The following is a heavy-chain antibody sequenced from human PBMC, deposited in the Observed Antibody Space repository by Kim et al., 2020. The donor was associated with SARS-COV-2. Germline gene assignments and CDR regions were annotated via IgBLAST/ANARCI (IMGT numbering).Heavy chain of an antibody. D-gene: IGHD3-10*01. Sequence: GGSLRLSCAASGFTFSSYGMHWVRQAPGKGLEWVAVIWYDGSNKYYADSVKGRFTISRDNSKNTLYLQMNSLRAEDTAVYYCAKDDGSGSYSKSHYYYYGMDVWGQGTTVTVSS. CDR1: GFTFSSYG. CDR3: AKDDGSGSYSKSHYYYYGMDV. CDR2: IWYDGSNK. J-gene: IGHJ6*02. V-gene: IGHV3-33*06.